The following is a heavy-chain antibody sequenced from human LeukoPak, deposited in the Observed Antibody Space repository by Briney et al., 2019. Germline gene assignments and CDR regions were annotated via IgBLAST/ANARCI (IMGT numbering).Heavy chain of an antibody. CDR1: GFTFSSYS. V-gene: IGHV3-21*01. D-gene: IGHD2-15*01. J-gene: IGHJ3*02. CDR3: ARDWVGYCSGGSCLYAFDI. CDR2: ISSSSSYI. Sequence: GGSLRLSCAASGFTFSSYSMNWVRQAPGKGLEWVSSISSSSSYIYYADSVKGRFTISRDNAKNSLYLQMNSLRAEDTAVYYRARDWVGYCSGGSCLYAFDIWGQGTMVTVSS.